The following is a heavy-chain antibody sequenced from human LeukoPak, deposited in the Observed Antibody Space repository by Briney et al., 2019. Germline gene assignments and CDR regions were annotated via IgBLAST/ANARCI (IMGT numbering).Heavy chain of an antibody. D-gene: IGHD3-9*01. V-gene: IGHV2-70*01. CDR2: IDWDDDK. CDR1: GFSLSTSGMC. J-gene: IGHJ4*02. Sequence: SGPTLVNPTQTLTLTCTFSGFSLSTSGMCVSWIRQPPGKALEWLAVIDWDDDKYYSTSLKTRLTISKDTSKNQVVLTMTNMDPVDTATYYCARMVYHDILTGYCFDYWGQGTLVTVSS. CDR3: ARMVYHDILTGYCFDY.